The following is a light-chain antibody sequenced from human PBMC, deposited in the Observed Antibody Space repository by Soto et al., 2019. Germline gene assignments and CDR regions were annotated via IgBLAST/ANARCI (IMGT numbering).Light chain of an antibody. CDR1: TSDVGGYNY. J-gene: IGLJ2*01. V-gene: IGLV2-11*01. Sequence: QSVLTQPRSVSGSPGQSVTISCTGTTSDVGGYNYVSWYQQHPGKAPKVMIYDVSERPSGVHDRFSGSKSGNTASLTISGLQAEDEADYYCCSYAGSYSVVFGGGTKVTVL. CDR3: CSYAGSYSVV. CDR2: DVS.